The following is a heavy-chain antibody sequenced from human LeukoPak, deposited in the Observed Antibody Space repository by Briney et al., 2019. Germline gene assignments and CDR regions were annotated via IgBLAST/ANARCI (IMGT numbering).Heavy chain of an antibody. J-gene: IGHJ4*02. Sequence: ASVKVSCKASGYDFKNYGIMWVRQAPGQGLEWMGCISGFSGDTKFGPKFQGRVTLTADTSTATAYMEVRSLRSDDTATYYCARYKDQYSSPSNFEFWGQGTQVTVSS. CDR1: GYDFKNYG. CDR3: ARYKDQYSSPSNFEF. V-gene: IGHV1-18*01. D-gene: IGHD6-6*01. CDR2: ISGFSGDT.